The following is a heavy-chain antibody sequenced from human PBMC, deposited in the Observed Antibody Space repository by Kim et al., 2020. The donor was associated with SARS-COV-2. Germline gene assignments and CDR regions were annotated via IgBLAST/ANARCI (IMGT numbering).Heavy chain of an antibody. J-gene: IGHJ4*02. V-gene: IGHV3-23*01. D-gene: IGHD3-22*01. CDR1: GFTFSSYA. CDR2: ISGSGGST. Sequence: GGSLRLSCAASGFTFSSYAMSWVRQAPGKGLEWVSAISGSGGSTYYVDSVKGRFTISRDNSKNTLYLQMNSLRAEDTAVYYCAKEGGLRITMIRARRYYFVYWGQGTLVTFSS. CDR3: AKEGGLRITMIRARRYYFVY.